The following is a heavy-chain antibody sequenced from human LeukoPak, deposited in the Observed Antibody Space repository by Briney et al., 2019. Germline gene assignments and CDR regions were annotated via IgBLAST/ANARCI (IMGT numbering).Heavy chain of an antibody. Sequence: PGGSLRLSCAASGFTFSNYGMHWVRQAPGKGLEWVAFIRYDGSNKYYADSVKGRFTISRDNSKNTLYLEMNSLRAEDTAVYYCAKTNALDFDYWGQGTLVTVSS. V-gene: IGHV3-30*02. CDR1: GFTFSNYG. CDR3: AKTNALDFDY. D-gene: IGHD2-8*01. J-gene: IGHJ4*02. CDR2: IRYDGSNK.